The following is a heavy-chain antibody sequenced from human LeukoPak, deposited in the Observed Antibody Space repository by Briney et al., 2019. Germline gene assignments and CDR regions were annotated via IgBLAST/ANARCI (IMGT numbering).Heavy chain of an antibody. V-gene: IGHV3-43*02. Sequence: GGSLRLSCAASGFTLGAFAMHWVRQAPGKGLEWVSLIDKDGRSTYYADSVKGRFTISRDNAKNSLSLQLNSLRVEDTAVYYCARGHYDVLAASYKWTPDYWGQGTLVTVSS. D-gene: IGHD3-9*01. CDR3: ARGHYDVLAASYKWTPDY. J-gene: IGHJ4*02. CDR2: IDKDGRST. CDR1: GFTLGAFA.